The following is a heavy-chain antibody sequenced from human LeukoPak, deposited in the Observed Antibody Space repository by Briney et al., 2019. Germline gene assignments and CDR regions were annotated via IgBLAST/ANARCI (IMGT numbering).Heavy chain of an antibody. J-gene: IGHJ4*01. Sequence: GGSLRLSCATSGFTFSTYAMTWVRQAPGKGLEWVSAIDIYSTKTNYVDSVKGRFTISRDNSKNTLYLRMNSLRGEDTAIYYCARDWKADFWGHGTLVTVSS. D-gene: IGHD1-1*01. V-gene: IGHV3-23*05. CDR2: IDIYSTKT. CDR1: GFTFSTYA. CDR3: ARDWKADF.